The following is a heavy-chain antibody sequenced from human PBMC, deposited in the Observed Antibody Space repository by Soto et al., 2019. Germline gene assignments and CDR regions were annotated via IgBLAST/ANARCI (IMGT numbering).Heavy chain of an antibody. V-gene: IGHV3-74*03. CDR2: IISDGSRV. Sequence: GSLRLSCAASGFTFSNDWMNWVRQGPGKGLEWVSRIISDGSRVTYADSVKGRFTISRDNAKNTLYLQMHSLRAEDTAVYYCARESTSKGGMDVWGQGTTVTVSS. J-gene: IGHJ6*02. CDR1: GFTFSNDW. CDR3: ARESTSKGGMDV.